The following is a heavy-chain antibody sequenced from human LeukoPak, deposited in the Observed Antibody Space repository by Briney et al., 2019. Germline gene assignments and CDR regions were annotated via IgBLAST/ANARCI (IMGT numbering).Heavy chain of an antibody. CDR1: GFTFSSYW. Sequence: QPGGSLRLSCTASGFTFSSYWMYWVRQVPGKGLVWVSRVSPDGSLISYADSVKGRFTISRDNAKNTLYLQMSSLGAEDTAVYYCASGKTVYWGQGALVTVSS. CDR3: ASGKTVY. J-gene: IGHJ4*02. V-gene: IGHV3-74*01. CDR2: VSPDGSLI. D-gene: IGHD1-26*01.